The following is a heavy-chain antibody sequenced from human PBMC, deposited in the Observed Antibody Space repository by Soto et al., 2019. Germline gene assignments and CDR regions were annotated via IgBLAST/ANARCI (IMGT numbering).Heavy chain of an antibody. CDR1: GATIHSGGYY. J-gene: IGHJ6*03. Sequence: QVQLQESGPGLVSPAQTLSLTCTVSGATIHSGGYYWTWIRQRPGKGLEWIGHIYYTGSTSYNPSLESRVTISLDTSKNQFSLKLSSVSAADTDVYFCARVVYSRGFSYMDVWGKGTTVTVSS. D-gene: IGHD2-15*01. CDR3: ARVVYSRGFSYMDV. V-gene: IGHV4-31*03. CDR2: IYYTGST.